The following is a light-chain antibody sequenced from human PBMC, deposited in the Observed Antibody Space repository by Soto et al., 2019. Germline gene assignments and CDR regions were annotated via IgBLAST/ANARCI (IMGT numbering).Light chain of an antibody. J-gene: IGKJ1*01. CDR3: QQYYGYPLT. CDR2: AAS. V-gene: IGKV1-8*01. CDR1: QDISSY. Sequence: AIRMTQSPSSFSASTGDRVTITCRASQDISSYLAWYQQKPGKAPKLLIYAASTLQSGVPSRFSGSGSGTDFTLTISCLQSDDFATYYCQQYYGYPLTFGQGTKVEIK.